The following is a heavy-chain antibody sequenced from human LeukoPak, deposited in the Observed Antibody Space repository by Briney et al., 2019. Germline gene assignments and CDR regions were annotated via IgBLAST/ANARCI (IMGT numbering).Heavy chain of an antibody. CDR1: GFLVTGYY. Sequence: GGSLRLSCAASGFLVTGYYMSWVRQAPGRGLEWVSVMYSGGTTYYADSVKGRFTISRDNSKNTLYLQMNSLRAEDTAVYYCARDPYGSGSPLGYWGQGTLVTVSS. J-gene: IGHJ4*02. D-gene: IGHD3-10*01. V-gene: IGHV3-53*01. CDR3: ARDPYGSGSPLGY. CDR2: MYSGGTT.